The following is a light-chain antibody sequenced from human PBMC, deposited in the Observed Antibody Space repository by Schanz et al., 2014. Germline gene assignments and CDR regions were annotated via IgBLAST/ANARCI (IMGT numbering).Light chain of an antibody. V-gene: IGLV2-14*03. CDR2: DVS. J-gene: IGLJ3*02. CDR3: SSFTSSSTWV. CDR1: SRDVGSYNF. Sequence: SALTQPASVSGSPGQSITISCTGTSRDVGSYNFVSWYQQHPGKAPKLMIYDVSNRPSGVSNRFSGSKSGNTASLTISGLQAEDEADYYCSSFTSSSTWVFGGGTKLTVL.